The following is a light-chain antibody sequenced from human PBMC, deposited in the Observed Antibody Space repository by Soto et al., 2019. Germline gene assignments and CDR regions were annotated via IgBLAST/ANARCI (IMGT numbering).Light chain of an antibody. CDR1: QGIRNN. J-gene: IGKJ1*01. CDR3: QKYNSAPWT. CDR2: AAS. Sequence: DIPMTQSPSSLSASVGDRVTLTCRASQGIRNNLAWYQQKPGKVPKLLIYAASTLQSGVPSRFSGSGSGTDFTLTITSLQPEDVATYYCQKYNSAPWTFGQGTKVEIK. V-gene: IGKV1-27*01.